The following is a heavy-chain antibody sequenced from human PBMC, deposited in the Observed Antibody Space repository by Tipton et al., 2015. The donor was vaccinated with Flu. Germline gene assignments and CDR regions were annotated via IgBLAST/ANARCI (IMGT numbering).Heavy chain of an antibody. J-gene: IGHJ4*02. Sequence: QVQLVQSGAELKKPGASVKVSCTASGYSFTGYFIHWVRQAPGQGLEWMGQINPSGGSASYAQRFQGRVTVTRDRSTSTVYLELTSLRFEDTAVYFCARDSASGLTEWGRGTLVTVSS. D-gene: IGHD2-8*02. CDR1: GYSFTGYF. CDR3: ARDSASGLTE. CDR2: INPSGGSA. V-gene: IGHV1-46*01.